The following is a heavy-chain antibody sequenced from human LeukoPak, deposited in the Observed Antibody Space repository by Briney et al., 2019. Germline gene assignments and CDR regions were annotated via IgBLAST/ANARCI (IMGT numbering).Heavy chain of an antibody. D-gene: IGHD2-15*01. CDR3: ARAEVSCSRSTCFLH. J-gene: IGHJ4*02. CDR2: INTNTGNP. Sequence: HRASVKVSCKASGYSFTRYAMNWVRQAPGQGLEWIGWINTNTGNPTYAQGFTGRFVFSLDTSVSTAYLHISSLQAEDTAVYYCARAEVSCSRSTCFLHWGQGTLVTVSS. CDR1: GYSFTRYA. V-gene: IGHV7-4-1*02.